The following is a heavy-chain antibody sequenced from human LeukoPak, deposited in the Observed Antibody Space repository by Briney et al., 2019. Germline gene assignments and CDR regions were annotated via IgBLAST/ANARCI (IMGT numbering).Heavy chain of an antibody. CDR1: GYSISSGYY. D-gene: IGHD5-18*01. V-gene: IGHV4-38-2*02. CDR3: ARVKGGYSYGPHYFDY. Sequence: SETLSLTCSVSGYSISSGYYWGWIRQPPGKGLEWIGSIYQSGRTYYNPSLKSRVTISVDTSRNQFSLKLSSVTAADTAVYSCARVKGGYSYGPHYFDYWGQGTLATVSS. J-gene: IGHJ4*02. CDR2: IYQSGRT.